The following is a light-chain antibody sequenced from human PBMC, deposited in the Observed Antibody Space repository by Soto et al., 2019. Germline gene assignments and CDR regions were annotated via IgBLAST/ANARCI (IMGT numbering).Light chain of an antibody. CDR2: GAS. Sequence: EIVMTQSPATLSVSPGEGATLSCRASQSVSSKLAWYQQKPGQAPRLLIYGASTRATGIPARFSGSGSGTDFTLTISRLEPEDFAVYYCQQYNNWPLTFGGGTKVDI. CDR1: QSVSSK. CDR3: QQYNNWPLT. J-gene: IGKJ4*01. V-gene: IGKV3-15*01.